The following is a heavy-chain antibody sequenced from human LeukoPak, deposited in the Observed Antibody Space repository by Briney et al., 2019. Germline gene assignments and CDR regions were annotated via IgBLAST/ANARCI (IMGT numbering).Heavy chain of an antibody. CDR3: ATWVITFGGVIALDY. CDR2: ISAYNGNT. Sequence: ASVKVSCKASGYTFTSYGISWVRQAPGQGLEWMGWISAYNGNTNYAQKLQGRVTMTEDTSTDTAYMELSSLRSEDTAVYYCATWVITFGGVIALDYWGQGTLVTVSS. D-gene: IGHD3-16*02. CDR1: GYTFTSYG. V-gene: IGHV1-18*01. J-gene: IGHJ4*02.